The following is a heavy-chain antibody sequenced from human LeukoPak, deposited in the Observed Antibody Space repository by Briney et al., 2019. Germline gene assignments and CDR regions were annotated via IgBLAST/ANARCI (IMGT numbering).Heavy chain of an antibody. J-gene: IGHJ4*02. Sequence: SETLSLTCTVSGGSISSSSYYWGWIRQPPGKGLEWIGSIYYSGSTYYNPSLKSRVTISVDTSKNQFSLKLSSVTAADTAVYYCARGSGQSFFDYWGQGTLVTVSS. V-gene: IGHV4-39*07. D-gene: IGHD1-26*01. CDR1: GGSISSSSYY. CDR2: IYYSGST. CDR3: ARGSGQSFFDY.